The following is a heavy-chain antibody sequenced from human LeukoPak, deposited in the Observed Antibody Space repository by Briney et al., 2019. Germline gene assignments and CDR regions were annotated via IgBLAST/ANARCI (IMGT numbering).Heavy chain of an antibody. CDR1: GFTVSSNY. J-gene: IGHJ3*02. Sequence: PGASLRLSSAASGFTVSSNYMSWVRQPPGKGLEWVSVIYSGGSTYYADSVKGRFTISRDNSKNTLHLQMNSLRAEDTAVYYCARDPGGPHTVKWDAFDIWGQGTMVTVSS. D-gene: IGHD2-2*02. CDR3: ARDPGGPHTVKWDAFDI. V-gene: IGHV3-53*01. CDR2: IYSGGST.